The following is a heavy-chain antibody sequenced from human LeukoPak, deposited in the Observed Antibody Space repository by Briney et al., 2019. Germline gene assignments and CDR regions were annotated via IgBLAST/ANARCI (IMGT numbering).Heavy chain of an antibody. CDR1: GDSISSSSYY. V-gene: IGHV4-61*01. D-gene: IGHD3-9*01. J-gene: IGHJ6*03. Sequence: SETLSLTCTVSGDSISSSSYYWSWIRQPPGKGLEWIGYIYYSGSTNYNPSLKSQVTISVDTSKNQFSLKLSSVTAADTAVYYCARTELRYFDWLPTYYYYYYMDVWGKGTTVTISS. CDR2: IYYSGST. CDR3: ARTELRYFDWLPTYYYYYYMDV.